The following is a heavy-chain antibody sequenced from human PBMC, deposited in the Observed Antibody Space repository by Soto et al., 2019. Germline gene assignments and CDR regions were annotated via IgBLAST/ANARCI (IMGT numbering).Heavy chain of an antibody. CDR1: GFTFSSYA. D-gene: IGHD2-2*01. J-gene: IGHJ6*02. V-gene: IGHV3-33*08. CDR2: IWFDGSIE. Sequence: GGSLRLSCAASGFTFSSYAMHWVRQAPGKGLEWVALIWFDGSIEYYVDSVKGRFTISRDNSNSTVHLQMNSLRAEDTAVYFCAREGGYCSSTTCYSSYYYYYGMDVWGQGTTVTVSS. CDR3: AREGGYCSSTTCYSSYYYYYGMDV.